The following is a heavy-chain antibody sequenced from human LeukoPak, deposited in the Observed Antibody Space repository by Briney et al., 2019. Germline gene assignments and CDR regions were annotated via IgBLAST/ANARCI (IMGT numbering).Heavy chain of an antibody. CDR2: INSDGSST. CDR3: ARTYYDFWSTDYYYMDV. Sequence: GGSLRLSCAASGFTFSSHWMHWVRQAPGKGLVWVSRINSDGSSTIYADSVKGRFTISRDNAKNSLYLQMNSLRAEDTAVYYCARTYYDFWSTDYYYMDVWGKGTTVTVSS. CDR1: GFTFSSHW. D-gene: IGHD3-3*01. V-gene: IGHV3-74*01. J-gene: IGHJ6*03.